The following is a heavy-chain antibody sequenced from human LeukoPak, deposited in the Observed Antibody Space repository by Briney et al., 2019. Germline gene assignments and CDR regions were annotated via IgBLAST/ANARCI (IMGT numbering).Heavy chain of an antibody. D-gene: IGHD3-16*01. CDR1: GFTFSNYG. CDR2: VSYDETYK. CDR3: TCSDDYGDY. V-gene: IGHV3-30*03. Sequence: GGSLRLSCEASGFTFSNYGIHWVRQAPGKGLEWVAAVSYDETYKYYVGSVKGRFTISRDDSKNTLYLQMNSLRTEDTAIYYCTCSDDYGDYWGQGTLVTVSS. J-gene: IGHJ4*02.